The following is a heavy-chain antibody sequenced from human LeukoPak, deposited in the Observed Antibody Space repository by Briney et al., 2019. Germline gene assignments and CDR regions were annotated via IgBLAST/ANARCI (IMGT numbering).Heavy chain of an antibody. V-gene: IGHV4-30-4*08. CDR1: GGSISSGDYY. CDR3: ARERSGSYPFDY. Sequence: SQTLSLTCTVSGGSISSGDYYRRWIRQPPGKGLEWIGYIYYNGNTYYNPSLKSRVTMSLDTSKNQIFLKLSSVTAADTAVYYCARERSGSYPFDYWGQGTLVTVSS. D-gene: IGHD1-26*01. J-gene: IGHJ4*02. CDR2: IYYNGNT.